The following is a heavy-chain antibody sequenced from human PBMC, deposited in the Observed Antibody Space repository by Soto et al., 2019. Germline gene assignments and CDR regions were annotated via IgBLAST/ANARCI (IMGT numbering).Heavy chain of an antibody. J-gene: IGHJ6*02. V-gene: IGHV1-69*01. Sequence: QVQLVQSGAEMKKPGSSVKVSCKAPGGTFSSYAISWVRQAPGQGLEWMGGIIPIFGTANYAQKFQGRVTITADESTSTGYMELSSRRSEDTAVYYCARSQGGSASLDIYYYYYYGMDVWGQGTTVTVSS. CDR1: GGTFSSYA. CDR3: ARSQGGSASLDIYYYYYYGMDV. D-gene: IGHD2-15*01. CDR2: IIPIFGTA.